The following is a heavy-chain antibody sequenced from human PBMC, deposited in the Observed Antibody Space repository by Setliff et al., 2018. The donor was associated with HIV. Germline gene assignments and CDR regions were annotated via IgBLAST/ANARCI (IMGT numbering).Heavy chain of an antibody. V-gene: IGHV4-34*12. CDR3: VTGPARGLRYFQF. Sequence: PSETLSLTCAVYGGSFSGFYWGWIRQPPGKGLDWIGSIFYSGSTYYNPSLKSRVIISLDTSKNQVSLRLKSVTAADTAIYFCVTGPARGLRYFQFWGQGTLVTVSS. J-gene: IGHJ1*01. CDR1: GGSFSGFY. CDR2: IFYSGST. D-gene: IGHD4-17*01.